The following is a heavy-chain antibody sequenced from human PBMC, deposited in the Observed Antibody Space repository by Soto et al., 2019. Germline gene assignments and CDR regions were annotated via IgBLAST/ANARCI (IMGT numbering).Heavy chain of an antibody. V-gene: IGHV4-31*03. CDR3: ARGTRVRGYVSVLTRHGYNWFDP. D-gene: IGHD5-12*01. CDR1: GGSISSGGYY. Sequence: QVQLQESGPGLVKPSQTLSLTCTVSGGSISSGGYYWSWIRQHPGKGLEWIGYIYYSGSTYYNPSLKSRVTISVDTSKNQFSLKLSSVTAADTAVYYCARGTRVRGYVSVLTRHGYNWFDPWGQGTLVTVSS. J-gene: IGHJ5*02. CDR2: IYYSGST.